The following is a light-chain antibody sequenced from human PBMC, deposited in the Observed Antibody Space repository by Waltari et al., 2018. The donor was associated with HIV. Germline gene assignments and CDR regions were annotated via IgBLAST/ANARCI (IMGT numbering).Light chain of an antibody. CDR2: RNN. CDR3: AAWDDSLSGWV. Sequence: QSVLTKPLSASGTHGPRVTIACSGSSSSIGSNYIYWYQQLPGTAPKLLIYRNNQRPSGVPDRFSGSKSGPSASLAISGLRSEDEADYSCAAWDDSLSGWVFGGGTKLTVL. CDR1: SSSIGSNY. J-gene: IGLJ3*02. V-gene: IGLV1-47*01.